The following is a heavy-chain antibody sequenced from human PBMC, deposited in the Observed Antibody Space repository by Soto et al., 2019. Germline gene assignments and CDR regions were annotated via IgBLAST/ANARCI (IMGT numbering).Heavy chain of an antibody. CDR1: GGLFSSYA. D-gene: IGHD3-22*01. CDR2: IIPVFNSA. J-gene: IGHJ4*02. CDR3: ARGGSGYVWFNEF. Sequence: SVKVSCKDSGGLFSSYAISWVRQAPGQGLEWVGGIIPVFNSAYYAEKFQDRVTITADESTNTAYMELSSLKSEDTAMYYCARGGSGYVWFNEFWGQGTLVTVSS. V-gene: IGHV1-69*13.